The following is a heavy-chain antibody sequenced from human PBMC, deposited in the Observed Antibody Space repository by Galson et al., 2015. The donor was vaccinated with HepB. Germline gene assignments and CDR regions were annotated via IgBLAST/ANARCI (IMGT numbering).Heavy chain of an antibody. D-gene: IGHD6-6*01. CDR3: ARDPPIGSDYSSSSGGADDY. CDR1: GGTFSSYA. Sequence: SVKVSCKASGGTFSSYAISWVRQAPGQGLEWMGGIIPIFGTANYAQKFQGRVTITADESTSTAYMELSSLRSEDTAVYYCARDPPIGSDYSSSSGGADDYWGQGTLVTVSS. J-gene: IGHJ4*02. CDR2: IIPIFGTA. V-gene: IGHV1-69*13.